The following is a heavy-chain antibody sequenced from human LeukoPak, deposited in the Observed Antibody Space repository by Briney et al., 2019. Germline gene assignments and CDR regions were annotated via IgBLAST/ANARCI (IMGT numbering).Heavy chain of an antibody. D-gene: IGHD1/OR15-1a*01. CDR2: IGGSGISA. CDR3: AKDPRT. V-gene: IGHV3-23*01. J-gene: IGHJ4*02. Sequence: PGGSLRLSCAASGFSFSISAMTWVRQAPGKGLEWVSAIGGSGISAYYADSVQGRFTSSRDNSKNTLYLQMNSLRAEDTAIYYCAKDPRTWGQGTLVTVSS. CDR1: GFSFSISA.